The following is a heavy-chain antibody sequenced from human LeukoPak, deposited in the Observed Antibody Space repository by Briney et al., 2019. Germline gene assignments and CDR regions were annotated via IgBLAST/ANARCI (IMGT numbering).Heavy chain of an antibody. CDR2: MYSSGST. Sequence: SETLSLTCTVSDASISGYYWSWIRQSAGKGLEWIGRMYSSGSTNYNPSLKSRVTMSVDTSENQFSLNLSSVTAADTAVYYCARDPDGYKFFDYWGRGSPVTVSS. CDR3: ARDPDGYKFFDY. V-gene: IGHV4-4*07. J-gene: IGHJ4*02. CDR1: DASISGYY. D-gene: IGHD5-24*01.